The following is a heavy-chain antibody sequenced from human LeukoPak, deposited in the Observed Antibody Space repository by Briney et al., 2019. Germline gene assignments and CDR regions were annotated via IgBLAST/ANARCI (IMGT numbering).Heavy chain of an antibody. J-gene: IGHJ4*02. CDR3: ARRSDWFDY. D-gene: IGHD3-9*01. CDR1: GGSISSNY. CDR2: IYDSGNT. Sequence: PSETLSLTCNVSGGSISSNYWTWIRQPPGKGLEWIGYIYDSGNTNYNPSHKSRVTMSVDTSKNQFSLKLSSVTAADTAVYYCARRSDWFDYWGQGTLVTVSS. V-gene: IGHV4-59*08.